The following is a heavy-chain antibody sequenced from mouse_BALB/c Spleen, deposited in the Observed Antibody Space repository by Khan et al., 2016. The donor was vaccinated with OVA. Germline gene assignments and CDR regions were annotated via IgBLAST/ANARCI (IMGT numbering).Heavy chain of an antibody. J-gene: IGHJ3*01. D-gene: IGHD2-13*01. CDR2: INPSNGET. V-gene: IGHV1S81*02. CDR1: GYTFTSYY. CDR3: TRSAYGDPFAY. Sequence: QVQLQQPGAELVKPGTSVKLSCKASGYTFTSYYMYWVKKRPGQGLEWSGGINPSNGETIFNEKFKSKATLTVDKSSSTAYMQLNSLTSEDSAVYYCTRSAYGDPFAYWGQGTLVTVSA.